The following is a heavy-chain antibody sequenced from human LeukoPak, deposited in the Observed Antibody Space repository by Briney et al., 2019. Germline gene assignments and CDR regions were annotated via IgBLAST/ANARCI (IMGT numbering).Heavy chain of an antibody. CDR1: GFTVSTYY. CDR2: TYTDDST. D-gene: IGHD2-21*01. Sequence: SGGSLRLSCAASGFTVSTYYMTWVRQAPGKGLEWVSVTYTDDSTYYADSVKGRFTNSRDNSKNTLYLQMNSLRVEDTAVYYCAIIGCYRGVCAFDIWGQGTMVTVSS. V-gene: IGHV3-66*01. J-gene: IGHJ3*02. CDR3: AIIGCYRGVCAFDI.